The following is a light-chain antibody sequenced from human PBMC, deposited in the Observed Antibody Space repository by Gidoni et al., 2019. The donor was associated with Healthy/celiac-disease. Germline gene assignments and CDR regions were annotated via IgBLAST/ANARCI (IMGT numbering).Light chain of an antibody. Sequence: DIQMTQSPSSLSASVGDRVTITCRASQGISSYLNWYQQKPGKAPKLLIYAASSLQSGVPSRFSGSGSGTDFTLTISSLQPEDFATYYCQQSYSTSRTFGQGTKLEIK. V-gene: IGKV1-39*01. CDR1: QGISSY. J-gene: IGKJ2*01. CDR3: QQSYSTSRT. CDR2: AAS.